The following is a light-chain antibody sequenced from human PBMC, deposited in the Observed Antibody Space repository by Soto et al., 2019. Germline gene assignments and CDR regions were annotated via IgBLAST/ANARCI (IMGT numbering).Light chain of an antibody. CDR2: DAS. Sequence: EIVLTQSPATLSLSPGERATLSCRASQSVSRNLACYQQKPAHAPSLLIYDASNRATGIPARMSGSGSGTEFTLTISSLEPEDFAVYYCQQRSNWPPLTFGGGTKVEIK. J-gene: IGKJ4*01. CDR1: QSVSRN. V-gene: IGKV3-11*01. CDR3: QQRSNWPPLT.